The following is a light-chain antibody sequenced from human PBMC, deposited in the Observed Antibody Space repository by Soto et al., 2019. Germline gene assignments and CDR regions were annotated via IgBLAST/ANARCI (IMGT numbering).Light chain of an antibody. J-gene: IGKJ4*01. V-gene: IGKV1-39*01. CDR3: HQTCSPPLT. CDR2: HAS. Sequence: EIQMTQSPSSLSASVGDRVTITCPASQTITNYLNWYQQKPGKTPELLIYHASNLHTGVPSRSSGSGSGTDCTLTITSLQPEEFSTYFCHQTCSPPLTFGGGNKMEIK. CDR1: QTITNY.